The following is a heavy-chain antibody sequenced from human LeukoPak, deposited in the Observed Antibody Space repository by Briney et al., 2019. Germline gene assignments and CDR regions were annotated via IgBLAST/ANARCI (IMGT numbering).Heavy chain of an antibody. CDR3: ARGGDYDFVSGPHFDY. CDR1: GGSISSGGYY. CDR2: IYYSGST. Sequence: PSETLSLTCTVSGGSISSGGYYWSWIRQHPGKGLEWIVYIYYSGSTYYNPSLKSRVAISVYTSKNQFSLKLSSVTAADTAVYYCARGGDYDFVSGPHFDYWGQGTLVTVSS. V-gene: IGHV4-31*03. D-gene: IGHD3-3*01. J-gene: IGHJ4*02.